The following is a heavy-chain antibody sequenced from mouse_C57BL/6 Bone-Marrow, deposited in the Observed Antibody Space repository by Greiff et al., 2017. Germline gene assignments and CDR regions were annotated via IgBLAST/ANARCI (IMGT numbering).Heavy chain of an antibody. Sequence: QVQLQQSGAELVKPGASVKLSCKASGYTFTSYWMQWVKQRPGQGLEWIGEIDPSDSYTNYNQKFKGKATLTVDTSSSTAYMQLGSLTSEDSAVYYCAREGGLHYYAMDYWGQGTSVTVSS. D-gene: IGHD1-1*02. CDR1: GYTFTSYW. CDR3: AREGGLHYYAMDY. J-gene: IGHJ4*01. V-gene: IGHV1-50*01. CDR2: IDPSDSYT.